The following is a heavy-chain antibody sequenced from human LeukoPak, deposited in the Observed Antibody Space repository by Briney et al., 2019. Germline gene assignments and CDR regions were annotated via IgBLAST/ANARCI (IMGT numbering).Heavy chain of an antibody. CDR3: ARLIGDRTIYDY. J-gene: IGHJ4*02. CDR1: EFTVSRNY. D-gene: IGHD6-6*01. CDR2: INQGGSET. Sequence: GGSLRLSCTASEFTVSRNYMLWVRQAPGKGLEWVASINQGGSETYYVESVKGRFTISRDNAMNSFFLQVNSLRAEDKAVYYCARLIGDRTIYDYWGQGTLVTVSS. V-gene: IGHV3-7*01.